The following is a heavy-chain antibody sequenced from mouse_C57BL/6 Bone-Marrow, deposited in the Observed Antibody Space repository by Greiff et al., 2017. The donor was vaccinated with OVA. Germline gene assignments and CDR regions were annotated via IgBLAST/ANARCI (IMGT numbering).Heavy chain of an antibody. CDR3: AREDGNWFAY. J-gene: IGHJ3*01. Sequence: QVQLQQPGAELVMPGASVKLSCKASGYTFTSYWMHWVKQRPGQGLEWIGEIDPSDSYTNYNQKFKGKSTLTVDKSSSTAYMQLSSLTSEDSAVYYCAREDGNWFAYWGQGTLVTVSA. D-gene: IGHD2-1*01. V-gene: IGHV1-69*01. CDR1: GYTFTSYW. CDR2: IDPSDSYT.